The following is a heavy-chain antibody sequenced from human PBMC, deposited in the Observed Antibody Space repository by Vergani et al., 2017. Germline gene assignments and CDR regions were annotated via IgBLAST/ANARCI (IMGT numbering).Heavy chain of an antibody. CDR3: ARSQGDYWYFDL. CDR2: THNRGKT. Sequence: QVRLEESGPGLVKPSETLSLTCSVSGYSIGSGFYWAWIRQSPGEGLHWFTSTHNRGKTYHNPSLKSRVSVSLDTSKNRFSLNLTSVTATDTAVYYCARSQGDYWYFDLWGPGSLVTVSS. CDR1: GYSIGSGFY. J-gene: IGHJ2*01. D-gene: IGHD2-21*01. V-gene: IGHV4-38-2*01.